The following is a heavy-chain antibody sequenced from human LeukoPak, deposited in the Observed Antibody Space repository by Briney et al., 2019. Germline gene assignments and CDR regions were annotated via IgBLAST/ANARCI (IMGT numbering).Heavy chain of an antibody. CDR3: ARERPMVRGVTRNNCFDP. J-gene: IGHJ5*02. V-gene: IGHV1-69*01. CDR1: GGTFSSYA. Sequence: GSSVKVSCKASGGTFSSYAISWVRQAPGQGLEWMGGIIPIFGRANYAQKFQGRVTITSDESTSTAYMELSSLRSEDTAVYYCARERPMVRGVTRNNCFDPWGQGTLVTVSS. CDR2: IIPIFGRA. D-gene: IGHD3-10*01.